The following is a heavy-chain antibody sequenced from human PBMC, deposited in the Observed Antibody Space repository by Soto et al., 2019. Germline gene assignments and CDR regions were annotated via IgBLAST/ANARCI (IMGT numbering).Heavy chain of an antibody. J-gene: IGHJ4*02. Sequence: GGSLRLSCVASGFTFENYAMSWVRQAPGTGLEWVSGIGASGAGTYYADSVKGRFTISRDNSKNTLHLQMNSLRAEDTAVYYCALRKTGSYFDYWGQGALVTVSS. D-gene: IGHD1-26*01. CDR3: ALRKTGSYFDY. CDR1: GFTFENYA. CDR2: IGASGAGT. V-gene: IGHV3-23*01.